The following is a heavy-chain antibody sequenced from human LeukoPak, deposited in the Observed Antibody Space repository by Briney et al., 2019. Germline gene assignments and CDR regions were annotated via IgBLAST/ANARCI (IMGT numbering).Heavy chain of an antibody. J-gene: IGHJ6*02. V-gene: IGHV3-23*01. CDR3: ARDASGTTVTTNHGGGPTSYYYYGMDV. D-gene: IGHD4-11*01. CDR2: ISGRGGST. CDR1: GFTFSSYA. Sequence: GGSLRLSCAASGFTFSSYAMSWVRQAPGKGLEWVSAISGRGGSTYYADSVKGRFTISRDNAKNSLYLQMNSLRAEDTAVYYCARDASGTTVTTNHGGGPTSYYYYGMDVWGQGTTVTVSS.